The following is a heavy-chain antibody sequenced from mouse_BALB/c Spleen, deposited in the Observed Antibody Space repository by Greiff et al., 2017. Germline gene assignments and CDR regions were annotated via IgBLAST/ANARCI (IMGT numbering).Heavy chain of an antibody. CDR3: ARPSYYGYDYYAMDY. D-gene: IGHD1-2*01. CDR2: IWAGGST. J-gene: IGHJ4*01. Sequence: VQRVESGPGLVAPSQSLSITCTVSGFSLTSYGVHWVRQPPGKGLEWLGVIWAGGSTNYNSALMSRLSISKDNSKSQVFLKMNSLQTDDTAMYYCARPSYYGYDYYAMDYWGQGTSVTVSS. V-gene: IGHV2-9*02. CDR1: GFSLTSYG.